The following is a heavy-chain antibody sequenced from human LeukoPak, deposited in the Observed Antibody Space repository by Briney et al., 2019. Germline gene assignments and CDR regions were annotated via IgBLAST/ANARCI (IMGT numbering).Heavy chain of an antibody. Sequence: GESLKISCQTSGYDFANYWIGWVRQMPGKGLEWMGIIYPGDSDTRYSPSFQGQVTISADKSISTAYLQWSSLKASDTAMYYCARQGSYFDYWAQGTLVTVSS. J-gene: IGHJ4*02. CDR1: GYDFANYW. CDR2: IYPGDSDT. CDR3: ARQGSYFDY. V-gene: IGHV5-51*01.